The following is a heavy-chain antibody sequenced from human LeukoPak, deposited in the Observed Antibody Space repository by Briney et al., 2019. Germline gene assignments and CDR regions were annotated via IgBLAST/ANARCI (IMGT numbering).Heavy chain of an antibody. CDR1: GFTFSSYW. CDR2: IKQDGSEK. J-gene: IGHJ4*02. D-gene: IGHD1-7*01. Sequence: GGSLRLSCAASGFTFSSYWMSWVRQAPGKGLEWVANIKQDGSEKYYVDSVKGRFTISRDNAKNSLYLQMNSLRAEDTAVYYCARLLRGGNYYFDYWGQGTLVTVSS. V-gene: IGHV3-7*01. CDR3: ARLLRGGNYYFDY.